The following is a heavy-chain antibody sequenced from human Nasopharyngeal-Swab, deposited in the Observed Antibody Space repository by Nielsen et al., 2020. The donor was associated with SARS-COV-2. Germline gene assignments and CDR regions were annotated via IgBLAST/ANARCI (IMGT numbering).Heavy chain of an antibody. CDR1: GCSISSYY. V-gene: IGHV4-59*08. CDR2: IYYSGST. CDR3: ARHEGSTIFGVVIISYMDV. J-gene: IGHJ6*03. D-gene: IGHD3-3*01. Sequence: SETLSLTCTVSGCSISSYYWSWIRQPPGKGLEWIGYIYYSGSTNYNPSLKSRVTISVDTSKNQFSLKLSSVTAADTAVYYCARHEGSTIFGVVIISYMDVWGKGTTVTVSS.